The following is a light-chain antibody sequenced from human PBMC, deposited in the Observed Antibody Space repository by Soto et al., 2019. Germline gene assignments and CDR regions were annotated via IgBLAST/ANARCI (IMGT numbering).Light chain of an antibody. CDR3: QQTYSTLLIT. Sequence: DIQMTQSPSSLSASVGDRVTITCRASESIARHLNWYQQKPGKAPKLLLYAASSLQNVVPSRFRVVRAGTEFTLTISNLQPEDFATYYCQQTYSTLLITFGQGTRLEIK. CDR1: ESIARH. V-gene: IGKV1-39*01. CDR2: AAS. J-gene: IGKJ5*01.